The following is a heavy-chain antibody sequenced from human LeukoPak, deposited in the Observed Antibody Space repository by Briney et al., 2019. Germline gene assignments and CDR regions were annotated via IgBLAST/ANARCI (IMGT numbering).Heavy chain of an antibody. V-gene: IGHV1-69*04. D-gene: IGHD6-19*01. J-gene: IGHJ6*02. CDR2: IIPILGIA. CDR1: GGTFSSYA. CDR3: ARSEIAVADTYYYYGMDV. Sequence: GSSVKASCKASGGTFSSYAISWVRQAPGQGLEWMGRIIPILGIANYAQKFQGRVTITADKSTSTAYMELSSLRSEDTAVYYCARSEIAVADTYYYYGMDVWGQGTTVTVSS.